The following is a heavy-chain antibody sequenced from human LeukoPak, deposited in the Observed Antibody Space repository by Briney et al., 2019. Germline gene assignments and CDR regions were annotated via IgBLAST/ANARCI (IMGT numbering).Heavy chain of an antibody. J-gene: IGHJ4*02. CDR3: ARGWKPLAVAGLDY. Sequence: PSETLSLTCTVSGGSISSYYWSWIRQPAGKGLEWIGRIYTSGSTNYNPSLKSRVTISVDKSKNQFSLKLSSVTAADTAVYYCARGWKPLAVAGLDYWGQGTLVTVSS. D-gene: IGHD6-19*01. V-gene: IGHV4-4*07. CDR1: GGSISSYY. CDR2: IYTSGST.